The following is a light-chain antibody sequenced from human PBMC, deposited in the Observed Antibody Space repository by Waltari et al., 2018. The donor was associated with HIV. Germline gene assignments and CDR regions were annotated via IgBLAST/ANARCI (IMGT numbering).Light chain of an antibody. J-gene: IGLJ3*02. Sequence: QSVLTQPPSASGTPGQSVSISCSGSRSNIGSNYVYWYQHLPGTTPKVVIYRSVQRPSGVPDRFAGSNSGTSASLAISGLRSEDEAHYYCASWDDNLSGWVFGGGTKLTVL. CDR3: ASWDDNLSGWV. CDR2: RSV. CDR1: RSNIGSNY. V-gene: IGLV1-47*01.